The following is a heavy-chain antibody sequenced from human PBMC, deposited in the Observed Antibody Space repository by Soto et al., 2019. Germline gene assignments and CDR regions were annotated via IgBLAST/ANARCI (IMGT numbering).Heavy chain of an antibody. J-gene: IGHJ6*02. CDR2: INAGNGNT. CDR1: GGTFSSYA. Sequence: SVKVSCKASGGTFSSYAMHWVRQAPGQRLEWMGWINAGNGNTKYSQKFQGRVTITRDTSASTAYMELSSLRSEDTAVYYCAGGGVYSYYYGMDVWGQGTTVTVSS. V-gene: IGHV1-3*01. CDR3: AGGGVYSYYYGMDV. D-gene: IGHD2-8*02.